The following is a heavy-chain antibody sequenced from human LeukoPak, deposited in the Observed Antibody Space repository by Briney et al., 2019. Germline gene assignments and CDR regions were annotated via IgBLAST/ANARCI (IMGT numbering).Heavy chain of an antibody. J-gene: IGHJ4*02. V-gene: IGHV3-30*04. CDR2: ISDDGTNT. Sequence: GGSLRLSCAASAFTFSSYAMHCVRQAPGKGLECVAFISDDGTNTYYADSVKGRFTISRDNSKNTLYLQMDSLRAEDTALYYCARSSSSGYAYYFDYWGQGTLVTVSS. CDR3: ARSSSSGYAYYFDY. CDR1: AFTFSSYA. D-gene: IGHD6-19*01.